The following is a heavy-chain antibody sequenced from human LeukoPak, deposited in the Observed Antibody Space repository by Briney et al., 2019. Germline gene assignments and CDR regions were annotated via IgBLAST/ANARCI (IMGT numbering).Heavy chain of an antibody. CDR3: ARGYSSSWYDVYNWFDP. Sequence: SETLSLTCTVSGGSISSYYWSWIRQPPGEGLEWIGYIYYSGSTNYNPSLKSRVTISVDTSKNQFSLKLSSVTAADTAVYYCARGYSSSWYDVYNWFDPWGQGTLVTVSS. CDR2: IYYSGST. J-gene: IGHJ5*02. V-gene: IGHV4-59*08. CDR1: GGSISSYY. D-gene: IGHD6-13*01.